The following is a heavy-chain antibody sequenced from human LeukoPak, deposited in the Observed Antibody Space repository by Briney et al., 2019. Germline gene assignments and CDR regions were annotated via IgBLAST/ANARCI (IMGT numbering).Heavy chain of an antibody. Sequence: SQTLSLTCTVSGGSISSGGYYWSWIRQPPGKGLEWIGEINHSGSTNYNPSLKSRVTISVDTSKNQFSLKLSSVTAADTAVYYCARGWLNTAMGYWAQGTLVTVSS. CDR3: ARGWLNTAMGY. CDR1: GGSISSGGYY. CDR2: INHSGST. J-gene: IGHJ4*02. D-gene: IGHD5-18*01. V-gene: IGHV4-30-2*01.